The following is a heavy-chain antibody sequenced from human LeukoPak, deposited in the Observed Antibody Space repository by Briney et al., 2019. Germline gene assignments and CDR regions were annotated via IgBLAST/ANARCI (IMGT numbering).Heavy chain of an antibody. J-gene: IGHJ4*02. Sequence: PGRSLRLSCAASGFTFSSYGMHWVRQAPGKGLEWVAVIWYDGSNKYYADSVKGRFTISRDNSKNTLYLQMNSLRAEDTAVYYCARASRSVVVVAGIPDYWGQGTVATVSS. CDR1: GFTFSSYG. CDR2: IWYDGSNK. D-gene: IGHD2-15*01. V-gene: IGHV3-33*08. CDR3: ARASRSVVVVAGIPDY.